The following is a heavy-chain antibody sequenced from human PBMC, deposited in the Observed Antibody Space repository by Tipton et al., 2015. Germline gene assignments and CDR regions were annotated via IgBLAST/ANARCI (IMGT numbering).Heavy chain of an antibody. Sequence: TLSLTCTVSGGSISSAGYYWSWIRQHPGKGLEWIGYIYYSGSTNYNPSLKSRVTISVDTSKNQFSLRLSSVTAADTAVYYCARTGGVRSSGWEVHWGQGALVTVSS. CDR1: GGSISSAGYY. CDR3: ARTGGVRSSGWEVH. CDR2: IYYSGST. V-gene: IGHV4-61*08. D-gene: IGHD6-19*01. J-gene: IGHJ4*02.